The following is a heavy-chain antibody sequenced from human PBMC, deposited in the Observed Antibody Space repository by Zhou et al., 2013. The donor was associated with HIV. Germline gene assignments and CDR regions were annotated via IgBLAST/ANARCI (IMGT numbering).Heavy chain of an antibody. CDR2: IIPIFGTA. V-gene: IGHV1-69*05. J-gene: IGHJ5*02. D-gene: IGHD3-9*01. Sequence: QVQLVQSGAEVKKPGSSVKVSCKASGGTFSSYVISWVRQAPGQGLEWMGGIIPIFGTAKYAQKFQGRVTITTDESTSTAYMELGSLRSEDTAVYYCAIKQTGYRGWFDPWGQGTLVTVSS. CDR1: GGTFSSYV. CDR3: AIKQTGYRGWFDP.